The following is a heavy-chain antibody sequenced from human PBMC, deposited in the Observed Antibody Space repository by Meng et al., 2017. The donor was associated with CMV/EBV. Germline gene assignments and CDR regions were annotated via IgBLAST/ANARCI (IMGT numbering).Heavy chain of an antibody. V-gene: IGHV1-46*01. J-gene: IGHJ6*02. Sequence: ASVKVSCKASGYTFTSYYMHWVRQAPGQGLEWMGIINPSGGSTIYAQKFQGRVTMTRDTSTSTVYMELSSLRSEDTAVYYCAREGICSSTSCYTYYYYGMDVWGQGTTVTVSS. CDR1: GYTFTSYY. D-gene: IGHD2-2*02. CDR2: INPSGGST. CDR3: AREGICSSTSCYTYYYYGMDV.